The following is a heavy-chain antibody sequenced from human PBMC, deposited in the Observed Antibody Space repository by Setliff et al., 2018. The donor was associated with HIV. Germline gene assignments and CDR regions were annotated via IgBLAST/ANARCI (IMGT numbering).Heavy chain of an antibody. CDR1: GGSISSSTYY. Sequence: ASETLSLTCSVSGGSISSSTYYWGWIRQPPGKGLEWIGDIFYTGNTYYNPSLKSRVAISVDTSENQFSLKLNSVTAADTAVYYCARRGRDGVLIVFATGFDPWG. CDR2: IFYTGNT. J-gene: IGHJ5*02. CDR3: ARRGRDGVLIVFATGFDP. V-gene: IGHV4-39*01. D-gene: IGHD2-8*01.